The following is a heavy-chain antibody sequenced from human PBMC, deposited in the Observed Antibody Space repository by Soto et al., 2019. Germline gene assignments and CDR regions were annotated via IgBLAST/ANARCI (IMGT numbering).Heavy chain of an antibody. D-gene: IGHD6-13*01. CDR1: GFTFSNAW. J-gene: IGHJ5*02. CDR3: TTEAAAPYNWFDP. V-gene: IGHV3-15*01. Sequence: EVQLVESGGGLVEPGGSLRLSCAASGFTFSNAWMSWVRQAPGKGPEWVGRIKSKTDGGTTDYAAPVKGRFTISRDDSKNTLYLQMNSLKTEDTAVYYCTTEAAAPYNWFDPWGQGTLVTVSS. CDR2: IKSKTDGGTT.